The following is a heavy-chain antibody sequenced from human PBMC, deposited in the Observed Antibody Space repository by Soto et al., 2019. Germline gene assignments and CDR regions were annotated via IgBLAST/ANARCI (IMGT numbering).Heavy chain of an antibody. CDR1: GLTFSYYG. D-gene: IGHD3-22*01. CDR2: MSYDGTNK. V-gene: IGHV3-30*18. J-gene: IGHJ6*02. CDR3: AKGGSGNYLTYYYYYGMDV. Sequence: QVQLVESGGGVVQPGRSLRLSCAASGLTFSYYGMHWVRQAPGKGLEWVAVMSYDGTNKYYADSVKGRFTISRDNSKNTVYLEMNNLRAEDTAMYYCAKGGSGNYLTYYYYYGMDVWGQGTTVTVSS.